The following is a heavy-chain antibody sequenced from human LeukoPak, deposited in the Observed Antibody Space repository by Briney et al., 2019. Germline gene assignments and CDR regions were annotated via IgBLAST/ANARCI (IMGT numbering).Heavy chain of an antibody. V-gene: IGHV1-69*06. CDR3: ARAVGATTNWFDP. Sequence: ASVKVSCKASGYTFTGYYMHWVRQAPGQGLEWMGGIIPIFGTANYAQKFQGRVTITADKSTSTAYMELSSLRSEDTAVYYCARAVGATTNWFDPWGQGTLVTVSS. CDR2: IIPIFGTA. CDR1: GYTFTGYY. D-gene: IGHD1-26*01. J-gene: IGHJ5*02.